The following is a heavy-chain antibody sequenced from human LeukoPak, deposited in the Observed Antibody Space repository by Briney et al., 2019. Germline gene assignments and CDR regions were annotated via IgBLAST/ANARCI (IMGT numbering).Heavy chain of an antibody. V-gene: IGHV3-30*02. CDR2: IRSDGSNK. Sequence: TGGSLRLSCVASGITFSASGMHWVRQAPGKGLEWVAFIRSDGSNKYYADSVKGRFTISRDDSKNTVYLEMNSLRAEDTAIYFCAKDKVTYYFDYWGQGTLVTVSS. CDR3: AKDKVTYYFDY. D-gene: IGHD5-18*01. J-gene: IGHJ4*02. CDR1: GITFSASG.